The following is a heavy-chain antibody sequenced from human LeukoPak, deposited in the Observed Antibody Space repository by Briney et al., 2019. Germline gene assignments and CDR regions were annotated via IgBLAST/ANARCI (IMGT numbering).Heavy chain of an antibody. V-gene: IGHV4-4*07. CDR2: IYTSGST. J-gene: IGHJ4*02. Sequence: SETLSLTCTVSSGSLGSYYWNWLRQPAGKGLEWIGHIYTSGSTNYNPSLNLRVTMSVDTSKNQFSLKLNSVTAADTAFYYCAREYSSSSGKALDYWGQGTLVTVSS. D-gene: IGHD6-6*01. CDR1: SGSLGSYY. CDR3: AREYSSSSGKALDY.